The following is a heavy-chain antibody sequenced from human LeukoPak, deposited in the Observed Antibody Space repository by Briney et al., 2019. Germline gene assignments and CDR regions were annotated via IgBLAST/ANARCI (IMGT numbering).Heavy chain of an antibody. V-gene: IGHV3-33*01. CDR3: ARDRRSSGWYDWYYFDY. J-gene: IGHJ4*02. CDR1: GFTFSSYG. D-gene: IGHD6-19*01. Sequence: GRSLRLSCAASGFTFSSYGMHWVRQAPGKGLEWVAVIWYDGSNKHYADSVKGRFTISRDNSKNTLYLQMNSLRAEDTAVYYCARDRRSSGWYDWYYFDYWGQGTLVTVSS. CDR2: IWYDGSNK.